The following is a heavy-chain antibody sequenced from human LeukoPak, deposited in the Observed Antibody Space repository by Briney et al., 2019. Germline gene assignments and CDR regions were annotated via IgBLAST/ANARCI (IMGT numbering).Heavy chain of an antibody. Sequence: SETLSLTCTVSTGSISSYYWSWIRQPPGKGLEWLGYIYYSGSTNYNPSLKSRVTISVDTSKNQFSLKLSSVTAADTAVYYCARDQTGVGATGFDSWGQGTLVTVSS. V-gene: IGHV4-59*01. CDR2: IYYSGST. CDR1: TGSISSYY. D-gene: IGHD1-26*01. CDR3: ARDQTGVGATGFDS. J-gene: IGHJ4*02.